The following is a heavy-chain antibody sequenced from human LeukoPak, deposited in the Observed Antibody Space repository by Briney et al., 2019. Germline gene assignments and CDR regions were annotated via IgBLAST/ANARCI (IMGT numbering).Heavy chain of an antibody. CDR1: GFTFSSYG. Sequence: GGSLRLSCAASGFTFSSYGMHWVRQAPGKGLEWVAVISYDGSNKYYADSVKGRFTISRDNSKSTLYLQMNSLRAEDTAVYYCAKDPFGYGGNGTHWGQGTLVTVSS. J-gene: IGHJ4*02. V-gene: IGHV3-30*18. CDR3: AKDPFGYGGNGTH. D-gene: IGHD4-23*01. CDR2: ISYDGSNK.